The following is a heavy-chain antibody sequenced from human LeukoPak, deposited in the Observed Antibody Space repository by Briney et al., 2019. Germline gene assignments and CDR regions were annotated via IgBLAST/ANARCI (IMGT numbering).Heavy chain of an antibody. CDR2: ISCSGST. V-gene: IGHV4-59*08. J-gene: IGHJ4*02. CDR1: GVSVTSYY. CDR3: ARHPDYGGNFDS. Sequence: SETLSLTCTVSGVSVTSYYWSWIRQPPGKGLEWIGYISCSGSTNYNPSLKSRVAISVDTSKNQFSLKLSSVTAADTAVYYCARHPDYGGNFDSWGQGTLVTVSS. D-gene: IGHD4-23*01.